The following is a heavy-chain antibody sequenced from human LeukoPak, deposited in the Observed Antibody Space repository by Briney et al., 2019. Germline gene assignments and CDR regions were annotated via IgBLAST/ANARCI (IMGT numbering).Heavy chain of an antibody. CDR2: IGTAGDT. CDR3: ARGIAAAGTRDAFDI. Sequence: PGGSLRLSCVDSGFTFSSYDMHWVRQATGKGLEWVSAIGTAGDTYYPGSVKGRFTISRENAKNSLYLQMNSLRAGDTAVYYCARGIAAAGTRDAFDIWGQGTMVTVSS. CDR1: GFTFSSYD. J-gene: IGHJ3*02. D-gene: IGHD6-13*01. V-gene: IGHV3-13*01.